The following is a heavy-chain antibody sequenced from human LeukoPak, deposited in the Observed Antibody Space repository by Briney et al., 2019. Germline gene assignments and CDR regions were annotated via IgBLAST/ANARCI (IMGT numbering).Heavy chain of an antibody. CDR2: ISGSGGST. CDR3: AEIEWELRGSFDY. CDR1: GFTFSSYA. J-gene: IGHJ4*02. Sequence: GGSLRLSCAASGFTFSSYAMSWVRQAPGKGLEWVSAISGSGGSTYYADSVKGRFTISRDNSKNTLYLQMNSLRAEDTAVYYCAEIEWELRGSFDYWGQGTLVTVSS. D-gene: IGHD1-26*01. V-gene: IGHV3-23*01.